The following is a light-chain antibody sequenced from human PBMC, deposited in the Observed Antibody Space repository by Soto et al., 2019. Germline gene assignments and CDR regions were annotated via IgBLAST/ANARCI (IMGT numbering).Light chain of an antibody. Sequence: QSVLTQPPSVSAAPGQKVTISCSGSTSNIGNAHVSWYLHLPGTAPKLLIYDNNRRPSGIPDRLSGSKSGTSATLGITGLQTGDEADYYCGTWDTSLSASVFGGRTKLTVL. CDR1: TSNIGNAH. J-gene: IGLJ3*02. V-gene: IGLV1-51*01. CDR2: DNN. CDR3: GTWDTSLSASV.